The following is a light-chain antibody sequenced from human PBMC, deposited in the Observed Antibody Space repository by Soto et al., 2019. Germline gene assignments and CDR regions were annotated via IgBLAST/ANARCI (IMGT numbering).Light chain of an antibody. CDR2: GAS. CDR3: QQYGSSPWT. J-gene: IGKJ1*01. V-gene: IGKV3-20*01. Sequence: EIVLTQSPGTLSLSPGERASLSCRASQSVNNNYLAWYQQKPGQAPRLLIYGASSRATGIPDRFSGGGSGTDFTLIISRLEPEDSAVYHCQQYGSSPWTFGQGTKVEIK. CDR1: QSVNNNY.